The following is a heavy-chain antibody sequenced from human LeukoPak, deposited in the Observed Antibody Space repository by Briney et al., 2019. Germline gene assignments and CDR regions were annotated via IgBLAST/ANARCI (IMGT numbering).Heavy chain of an antibody. D-gene: IGHD5-24*01. CDR2: IIPILGIA. Sequence: GASVKVSCKASGGTFSNYAISWVRQAPGQGLEWMGRIIPILGIANYAQRFQGRVTITADKSTSTAYMELSSLRSEDTAVYYCARVRDGYNMKLDSWGQGTLVTVSS. CDR3: ARVRDGYNMKLDS. V-gene: IGHV1-69*04. CDR1: GGTFSNYA. J-gene: IGHJ4*02.